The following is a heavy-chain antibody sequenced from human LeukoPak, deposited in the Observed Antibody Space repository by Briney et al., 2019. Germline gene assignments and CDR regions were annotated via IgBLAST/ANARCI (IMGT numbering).Heavy chain of an antibody. CDR1: GFTFSSYG. CDR2: IRYDGSNK. D-gene: IGHD3-10*01. J-gene: IGHJ3*02. V-gene: IGHV3-30*02. CDR3: ANLLVRGPIRDAFDI. Sequence: GGSLRLSCAASGFTFSSYGMHWVRQAPGKGLECVAFIRYDGSNKYYADSVKGRFTISRDNSKNTLYLQMNSLRAEDTAVYYCANLLVRGPIRDAFDIWGQGTMVTVSS.